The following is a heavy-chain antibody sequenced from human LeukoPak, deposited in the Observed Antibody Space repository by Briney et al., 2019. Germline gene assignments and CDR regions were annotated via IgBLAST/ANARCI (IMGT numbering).Heavy chain of an antibody. J-gene: IGHJ4*02. CDR3: ARDRGPWFEGAFDS. CDR1: GLPFSTYW. V-gene: IGHV3-7*04. CDR2: IKQDGSES. Sequence: PGGSLRLSCAASGLPFSTYWMHWVRQPPGKGLEWVANIKQDGSESYYAASLKGRVTISRDNAKNVVYLQMRSLRVEDTAVYFCARDRGPWFEGAFDSWGQGTLVSVSS. D-gene: IGHD3-10*01.